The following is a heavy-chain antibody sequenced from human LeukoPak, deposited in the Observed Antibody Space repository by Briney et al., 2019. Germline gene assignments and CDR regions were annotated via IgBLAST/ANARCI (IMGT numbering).Heavy chain of an antibody. J-gene: IGHJ4*02. V-gene: IGHV4-59*01. CDR1: GDSISSSF. Sequence: SGTLSLTCTVSGDSISSSFWNWIRQPPGQRLEWIGNIYYSGSTNYNPALKGRVTFSVDTTKNQVSLKLSSATAADTAVYYCARGALGAHPVDYWGPGTLVIVSS. CDR2: IYYSGST. CDR3: ARGALGAHPVDY. D-gene: IGHD1-26*01.